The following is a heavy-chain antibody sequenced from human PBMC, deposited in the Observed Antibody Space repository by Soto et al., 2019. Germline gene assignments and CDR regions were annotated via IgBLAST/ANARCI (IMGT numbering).Heavy chain of an antibody. J-gene: IGHJ4*02. D-gene: IGHD4-4*01. CDR2: IKPDESEK. Sequence: EVHLVESGGGLVQPGGSLRLSCIASGFTFSDSWMTWVRQAPGKGLEWVARIKPDESEKKYADSVKGRFSISRDNAKNSMYLQMDSLRVEDTAVYYCVRGGSNYAFWGQGTLVTVSS. V-gene: IGHV3-7*01. CDR3: VRGGSNYAF. CDR1: GFTFSDSW.